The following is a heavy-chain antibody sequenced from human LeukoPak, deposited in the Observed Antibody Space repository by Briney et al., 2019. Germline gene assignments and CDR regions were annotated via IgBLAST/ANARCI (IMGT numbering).Heavy chain of an antibody. CDR2: IIPIFGTT. J-gene: IGHJ3*02. V-gene: IGHV1-69*01. Sequence: GSSVKVSCKASGGTFSTYPISWVRQAPGQGLEWMGGIIPIFGTTNYAQKFQGRVTITADESTSTAYMELGSLRSEDTAVYYCARLTHYYDSSGYPFDIWGQGTMVTVSS. D-gene: IGHD3-22*01. CDR3: ARLTHYYDSSGYPFDI. CDR1: GGTFSTYP.